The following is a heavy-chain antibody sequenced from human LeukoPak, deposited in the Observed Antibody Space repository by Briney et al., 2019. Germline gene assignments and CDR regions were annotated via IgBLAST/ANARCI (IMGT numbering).Heavy chain of an antibody. Sequence: PSETLSLTCTVSGASISSSSYYWGWIRQPPGRGLEWIVSIYYTGSTYYNPSLKSRVTISVDTSKNQFSLKLSSVTAAGTAVYYCARGGEVVLLWFGEPHYFDFWGQGTLVTVSS. V-gene: IGHV4-39*01. CDR3: ARGGEVVLLWFGEPHYFDF. CDR2: IYYTGST. J-gene: IGHJ4*02. CDR1: GASISSSSYY. D-gene: IGHD3-10*01.